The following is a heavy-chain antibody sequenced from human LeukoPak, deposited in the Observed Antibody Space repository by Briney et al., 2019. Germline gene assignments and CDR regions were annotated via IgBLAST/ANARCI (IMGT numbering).Heavy chain of an antibody. Sequence: ASVKVSCKASGYTFTSNDVNWVRQASGQGLEWMGWMNPNSGNTGYAQKFQGRVTMTRNTSTSTAYMELSSLRSEDTAVYYCAREGYGDSLGYYYMDVWGKGTTVTVSS. V-gene: IGHV1-8*01. CDR2: MNPNSGNT. J-gene: IGHJ6*03. CDR3: AREGYGDSLGYYYMDV. D-gene: IGHD4-17*01. CDR1: GYTFTSND.